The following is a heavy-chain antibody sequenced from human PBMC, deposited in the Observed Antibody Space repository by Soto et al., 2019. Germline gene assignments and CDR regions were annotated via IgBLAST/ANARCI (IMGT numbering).Heavy chain of an antibody. CDR3: ARDHTVRGADSYYYGMDV. D-gene: IGHD4-4*01. CDR2: IIPIFGTA. V-gene: IGHV1-69*01. Sequence: QVQLVQSGAEVKKPGSSVKVSCKASGGTFSSYAISWVRQAPGQGLEWMGGIIPIFGTANYAQKFQGRVTITADESTSTAYMELSSLRSEDTAVYYCARDHTVRGADSYYYGMDVWGQGTTVTVSS. J-gene: IGHJ6*02. CDR1: GGTFSSYA.